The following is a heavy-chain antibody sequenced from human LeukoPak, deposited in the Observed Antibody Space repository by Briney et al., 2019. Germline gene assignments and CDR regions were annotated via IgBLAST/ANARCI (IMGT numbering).Heavy chain of an antibody. Sequence: SETLSLTCTVSGGSVSSYYWSWIRQPPGKGLEWIGYIYYSGSTNYNPSLKSRVTISLDTPKNQFSLKLSSVTAADTAVYYCARAPGGGYYSYYFDYWGQGTLVTVSS. J-gene: IGHJ4*02. V-gene: IGHV4-59*02. CDR3: ARAPGGGYYSYYFDY. CDR1: GGSVSSYY. CDR2: IYYSGST. D-gene: IGHD3-22*01.